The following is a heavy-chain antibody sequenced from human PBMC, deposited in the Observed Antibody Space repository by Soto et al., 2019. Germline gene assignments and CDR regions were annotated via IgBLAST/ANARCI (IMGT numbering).Heavy chain of an antibody. V-gene: IGHV1-69*12. CDR1: GSTFSNYG. Sequence: QVQLVQSGAEVKKPGSSVKVACKSSGSTFSNYGFRWVRQAPGQGLECMGVIVPIFGAEHPQKFQGRVTITADESPNTVFMELRGLRSADTAVYYWARGGSECEGSGYDQEHVWGQGTKVTVSS. CDR3: ARGGSECEGSGYDQEHV. CDR2: IVPIFGA. D-gene: IGHD5-12*01. J-gene: IGHJ6*02.